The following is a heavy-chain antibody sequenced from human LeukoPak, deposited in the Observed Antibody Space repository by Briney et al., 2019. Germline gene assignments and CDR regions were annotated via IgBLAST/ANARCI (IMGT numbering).Heavy chain of an antibody. D-gene: IGHD4-17*01. Sequence: QTGGSLRLSCAASGFTFSSYWMSWVRQAPGKGLEWVSYISSSGSTIYYADSVKGRFTISRDNAKNSLYLQMNSLRAEDTAVYYCARDRGYYGDYSFDYWGQGTLVTVSS. CDR1: GFTFSSYW. V-gene: IGHV3-48*04. J-gene: IGHJ4*02. CDR3: ARDRGYYGDYSFDY. CDR2: ISSSGSTI.